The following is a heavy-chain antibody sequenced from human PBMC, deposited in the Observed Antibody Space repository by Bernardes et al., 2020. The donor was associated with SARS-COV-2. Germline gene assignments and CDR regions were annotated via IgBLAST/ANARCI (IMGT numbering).Heavy chain of an antibody. D-gene: IGHD1-26*01. CDR2: ISPYSGIT. Sequence: ASVKVSCKASGYTFSSYGISWVRLAPGQGLEWMGWISPYSGITNYAQKFQGRVTMTTDTSTNTAYMELRSLRSDDTAVYYCARMSVVGAFWYYYYGMDVWGQGTTVTVSS. CDR3: ARMSVVGAFWYYYYGMDV. V-gene: IGHV1-18*01. CDR1: GYTFSSYG. J-gene: IGHJ6*02.